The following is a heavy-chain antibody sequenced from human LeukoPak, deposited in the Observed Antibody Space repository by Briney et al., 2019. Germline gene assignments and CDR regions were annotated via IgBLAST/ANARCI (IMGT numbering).Heavy chain of an antibody. J-gene: IGHJ4*02. Sequence: PGGSPRLSCAASGFTFSSYAMSWVRQAPGKGLEWVSAISGSGGSTYYADSVKGRFTISRDNSKNTLYLQMNSLRAEDTAVYYCARGLTPEYRTEKVAGTFDYWGQGTLVTVSS. CDR1: GFTFSSYA. CDR2: ISGSGGST. D-gene: IGHD6-19*01. V-gene: IGHV3-23*01. CDR3: ARGLTPEYRTEKVAGTFDY.